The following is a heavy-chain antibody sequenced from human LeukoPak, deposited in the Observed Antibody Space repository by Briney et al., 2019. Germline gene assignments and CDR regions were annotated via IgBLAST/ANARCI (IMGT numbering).Heavy chain of an antibody. J-gene: IGHJ4*02. CDR2: ISAYNVNT. CDR3: ARVPVSGPGARFDY. D-gene: IGHD4-11*01. CDR1: GYTFTSYG. Sequence: GASVKVSCKASGYTFTSYGISWVRQAPGQGLEGMGWISAYNVNTNDAQKLQGRVTMTTDTSTTTAYMELRSLRSDDTAVYYCARVPVSGPGARFDYWGQGTLVTVSS. V-gene: IGHV1-18*01.